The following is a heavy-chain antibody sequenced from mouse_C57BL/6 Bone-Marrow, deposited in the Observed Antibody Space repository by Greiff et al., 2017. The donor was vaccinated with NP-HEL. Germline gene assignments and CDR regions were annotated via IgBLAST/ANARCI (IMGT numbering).Heavy chain of an antibody. CDR2: INPGSGGP. D-gene: IGHD3-2*02. CDR1: GYAFTNYL. J-gene: IGHJ3*01. CDR3: ACSPRLRGLAY. Sequence: VKLQESGAELVRPGTSVKVSCKASGYAFTNYLIEWVKQRPGPGLEWIGVINPGSGGPNYNEKFQGKAPLTADKSSSTAYMHLSSLTSEDSSVSFCACSPRLRGLAYGGHGPLVTVSA. V-gene: IGHV1-54*01.